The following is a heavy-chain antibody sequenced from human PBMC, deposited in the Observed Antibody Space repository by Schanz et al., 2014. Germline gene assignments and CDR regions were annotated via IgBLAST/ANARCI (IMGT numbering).Heavy chain of an antibody. V-gene: IGHV3-66*01. J-gene: IGHJ6*02. CDR1: GFIFSDAW. Sequence: EVQLVESGGGLVKPGGSLRLSCAASGFIFSDAWMSWVRQAPGKGLEWVSVIYSGGSTYYADSVKGRFTISRDNSKNTLYLQMNSLRAEDTAVYYCARGYSSSMDVWGQGTTVTVSS. CDR3: ARGYSSSMDV. D-gene: IGHD6-6*01. CDR2: IYSGGST.